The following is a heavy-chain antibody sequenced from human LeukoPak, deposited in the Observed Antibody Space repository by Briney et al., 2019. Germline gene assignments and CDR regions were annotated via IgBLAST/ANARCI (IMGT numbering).Heavy chain of an antibody. CDR1: GGSISSYY. CDR2: IYYSGST. Sequence: SETLSLTCTVSGGSISSYYWSWLRQPPGKGLEWIGYIYYSGSTNYNPSLKSRVTISVDTSKNRFSLKLSSVTAADTAVYYCARDNWNDVGGWFDPWGQGTLVTVSS. J-gene: IGHJ5*02. V-gene: IGHV4-59*01. CDR3: ARDNWNDVGGWFDP. D-gene: IGHD1-1*01.